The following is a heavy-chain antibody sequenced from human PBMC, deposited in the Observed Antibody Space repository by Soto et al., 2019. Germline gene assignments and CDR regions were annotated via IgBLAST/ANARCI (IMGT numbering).Heavy chain of an antibody. D-gene: IGHD6-19*01. V-gene: IGHV4-59*08. CDR1: GGSISSYY. CDR3: ARHRVAVAGDNWFDP. J-gene: IGHJ5*02. Sequence: QVQLQESGPGLVKPSETLSLTCTVSGGSISSYYWSWIRQPPGKGLEWIGYIYYSGSTNYNPSLKSRVTISVDTSKNQFSLKLSSVTAADTAVYYCARHRVAVAGDNWFDPWGQGTLVTVSS. CDR2: IYYSGST.